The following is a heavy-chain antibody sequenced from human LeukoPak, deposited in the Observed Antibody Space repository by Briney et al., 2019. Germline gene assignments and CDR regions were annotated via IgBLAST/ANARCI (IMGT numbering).Heavy chain of an antibody. J-gene: IGHJ6*03. CDR1: GFTSSSYA. CDR3: ARGPLGPYYYYMDV. CDR2: ISYDGSNK. V-gene: IGHV3-30*04. Sequence: SGGSLRLSCAASGFTSSSYAMHWVRQAPGKGLEWVAVISYDGSNKYYADSVKGRFSISRDNSKNTLYLQMNSLRAEDTAVYYCARGPLGPYYYYMDVWGEGTTVTVSS. D-gene: IGHD7-27*01.